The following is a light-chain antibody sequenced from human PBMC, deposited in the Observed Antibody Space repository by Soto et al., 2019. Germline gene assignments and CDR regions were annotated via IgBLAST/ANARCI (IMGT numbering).Light chain of an antibody. Sequence: EIVLTQSPGTLSLSPGERATLSCRASQSVNSNYLAWYQQKRGQAPRLLIYDASNRATGIPARFSGSGSGTDFTLTISSLQPEDVAIYYCQKYNSGPLTFGGGTKVDIK. CDR3: QKYNSGPLT. CDR1: QSVNSNY. V-gene: IGKV3-20*01. CDR2: DAS. J-gene: IGKJ4*01.